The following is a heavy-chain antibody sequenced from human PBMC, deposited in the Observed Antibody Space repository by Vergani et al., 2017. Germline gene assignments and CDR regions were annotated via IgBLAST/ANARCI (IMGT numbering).Heavy chain of an antibody. V-gene: IGHV4-59*12. D-gene: IGHD3-10*01. CDR2: MYHSGST. Sequence: QVRLQESGPGLVKPSETLSLTCSVSGGSMSGYYWSWIRQPPGKELEWIGYMYHSGSTNYNPSLETRVTISVDTSKNQFSLKLSSVTAADTAVYYCARDQGFGYKTSYGMNVWGQGTTVTVSS. CDR3: ARDQGFGYKTSYGMNV. J-gene: IGHJ6*02. CDR1: GGSMSGYY.